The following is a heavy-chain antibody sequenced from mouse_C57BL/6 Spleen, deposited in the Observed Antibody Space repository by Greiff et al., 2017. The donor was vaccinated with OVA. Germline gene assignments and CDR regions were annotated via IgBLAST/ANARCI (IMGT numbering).Heavy chain of an antibody. D-gene: IGHD1-1*01. V-gene: IGHV1-72*01. J-gene: IGHJ4*01. CDR3: ARCGTTVVATNYYAMDY. Sequence: QSCKASGYTFTSYWMHWVKQRPGRGLEWIGRIDPNSGGTKYNEKFKSKATLTVDKPSSTAYMQLSSLTSEDSAVYYCARCGTTVVATNYYAMDYWGQGTSVTVSS. CDR1: GYTFTSYW. CDR2: IDPNSGGT.